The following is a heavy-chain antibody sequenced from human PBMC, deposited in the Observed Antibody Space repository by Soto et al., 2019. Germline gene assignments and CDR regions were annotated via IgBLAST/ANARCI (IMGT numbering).Heavy chain of an antibody. V-gene: IGHV2-5*02. CDR3: AHTMPPRVADY. CDR2: IYWDDDK. CDR1: GFSLTTSGVG. Sequence: QITLKESGPTLVKPTQTLTLTCTFSGFSLTTSGVGVGWICQPPGKALEWLALIYWDDDKRYSPSLKSRLTITKDPPKNRVALTRTNRDPVNTATYYCAHTMPPRVADYWGQETLVTVSS. D-gene: IGHD2-2*01. J-gene: IGHJ4*02.